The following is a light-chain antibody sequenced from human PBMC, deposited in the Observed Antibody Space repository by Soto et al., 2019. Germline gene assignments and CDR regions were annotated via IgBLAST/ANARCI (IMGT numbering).Light chain of an antibody. Sequence: QLVLTQSPSASAYLGASVKLTCTLSSGHSSYAIAWHQQQPEKGPRYLMKLNSDGSHSKGDGIPDRFSGSSSGAERNLTISSLQSQDEADYYCQTWGTGIVVFGGGTKLTVL. CDR1: SGHSSYA. V-gene: IGLV4-69*01. CDR3: QTWGTGIVV. CDR2: LNSDGSH. J-gene: IGLJ2*01.